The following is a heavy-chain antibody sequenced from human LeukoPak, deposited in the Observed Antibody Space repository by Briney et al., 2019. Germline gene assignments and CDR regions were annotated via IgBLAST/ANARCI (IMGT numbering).Heavy chain of an antibody. CDR3: ARFVAYPWLYDRGDGMDV. D-gene: IGHD3-22*01. CDR2: IYPGDSDT. V-gene: IGHV5-51*01. Sequence: GESLKISCKGSGYSFTNYWIGWVRQMPGKGLEWMGIIYPGDSDTRYRPSFQGQVTISADKSISTAYLQWSSLKASDTAMYYCARFVAYPWLYDRGDGMDVWGQGTTVTVSS. J-gene: IGHJ6*02. CDR1: GYSFTNYW.